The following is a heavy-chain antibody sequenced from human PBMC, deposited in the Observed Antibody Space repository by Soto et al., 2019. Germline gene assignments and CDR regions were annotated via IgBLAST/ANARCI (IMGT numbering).Heavy chain of an antibody. Sequence: QVQLVQSGAEVKEPGASVRVSCKASGYTFTSYDINWVRQATGQGLEWMGWMNPESRNTGYAQKFQGRVTMTRDTYISTAYMELTSLRSDDTAVYYCARFVRHQLPTIDFWGQGTLVTVSS. J-gene: IGHJ4*02. D-gene: IGHD2-2*01. CDR1: GYTFTSYD. CDR2: MNPESRNT. CDR3: ARFVRHQLPTIDF. V-gene: IGHV1-8*01.